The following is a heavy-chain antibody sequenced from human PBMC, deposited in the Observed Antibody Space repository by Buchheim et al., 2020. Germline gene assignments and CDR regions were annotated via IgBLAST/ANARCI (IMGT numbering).Heavy chain of an antibody. D-gene: IGHD2-2*01. CDR3: AREYCSSTSCSYFDY. V-gene: IGHV3-48*03. Sequence: EVQLVESGEGLVQPGGSLRLSCAASGFTFSSYEMNWVRQAPGKGLEWVSYIRSSGSTTYYADSVKGRFTISRDNAKNSLYLQMNSLRAEDTAFYYCAREYCSSTSCSYFDYWGQGTL. J-gene: IGHJ4*02. CDR2: IRSSGSTT. CDR1: GFTFSSYE.